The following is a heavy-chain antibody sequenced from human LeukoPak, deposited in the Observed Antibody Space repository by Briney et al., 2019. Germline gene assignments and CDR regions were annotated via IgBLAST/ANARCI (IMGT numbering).Heavy chain of an antibody. CDR2: INPSGGST. D-gene: IGHD3-22*01. J-gene: IGHJ4*02. V-gene: IGHV1-46*01. CDR1: GYTFTSYY. Sequence: GASVKVSCKASGYTFTSYYMHWVRQAPGQGLGWMGIINPSGGSTSYAQKFQGRVTMTRDTSTNTVYMELSSLRSEDTAVYYCARGPYEYFYDGSAYLPYWGQGTLVTVSS. CDR3: ARGPYEYFYDGSAYLPY.